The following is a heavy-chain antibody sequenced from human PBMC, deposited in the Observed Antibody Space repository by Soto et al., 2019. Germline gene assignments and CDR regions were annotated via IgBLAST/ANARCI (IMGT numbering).Heavy chain of an antibody. J-gene: IGHJ4*02. Sequence: PGGSLRLSCAASGFSFSISPMHWVRQAPGKGPEWVALISYDGTIKFYADSVKGRFTISRDNSKSTLYLQVDSPRPEDAAVYYCARDPKTSGGQHWAFNYFDSWGQGTLVTVSS. D-gene: IGHD7-27*01. CDR2: ISYDGTIK. CDR3: ARDPKTSGGQHWAFNYFDS. CDR1: GFSFSISP. V-gene: IGHV3-30-3*01.